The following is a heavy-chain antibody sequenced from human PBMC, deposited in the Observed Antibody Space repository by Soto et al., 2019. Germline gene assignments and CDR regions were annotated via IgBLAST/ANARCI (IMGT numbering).Heavy chain of an antibody. Sequence: SETLSITCTVSGGSISSGDYYWSWIRQPPGKGLEWIGYIYYSGSTYYNPSLKSRVTISVDTSKNQFSLKLSSVTAADTAVYYCARERRTGYSSSWYFDYWGQGTLVTVSS. J-gene: IGHJ4*02. CDR2: IYYSGST. V-gene: IGHV4-30-4*01. D-gene: IGHD6-13*01. CDR1: GGSISSGDYY. CDR3: ARERRTGYSSSWYFDY.